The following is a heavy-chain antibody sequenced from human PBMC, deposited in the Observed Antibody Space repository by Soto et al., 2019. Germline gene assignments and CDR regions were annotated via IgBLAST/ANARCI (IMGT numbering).Heavy chain of an antibody. D-gene: IGHD3-9*01. Sequence: PGGSLRLSCAASGFTFSSYAMSWVRQAPGKGLEWVSAISGSGGSTYYADSVKGRFPISRDNSKNTLYLQMNSLRAEDTAVYYCAKALRSCDWSRRGALSYWGQGTLVTVSS. CDR2: ISGSGGST. CDR1: GFTFSSYA. J-gene: IGHJ4*02. CDR3: AKALRSCDWSRRGALSY. V-gene: IGHV3-23*01.